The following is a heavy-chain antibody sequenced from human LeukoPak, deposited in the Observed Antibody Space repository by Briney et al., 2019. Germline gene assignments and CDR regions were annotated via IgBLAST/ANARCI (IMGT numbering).Heavy chain of an antibody. CDR1: GGSISSYY. V-gene: IGHV4-4*07. D-gene: IGHD2-15*01. CDR2: IYTSGST. J-gene: IGHJ5*02. Sequence: NASETLSLTCTVSGGSISSYYWSWIRQPAGKGLEWIGRIYTSGSTNYNPSLKSRVTMSVDTSKNQFSLKLSSVTAADTAVYYSARGHLQYCSGGSCYSNWFDPWGQGTLVTVSS. CDR3: ARGHLQYCSGGSCYSNWFDP.